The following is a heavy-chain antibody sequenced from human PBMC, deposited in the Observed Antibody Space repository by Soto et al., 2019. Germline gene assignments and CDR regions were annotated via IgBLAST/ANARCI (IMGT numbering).Heavy chain of an antibody. CDR1: GFTFSSYA. V-gene: IGHV3-23*01. CDR2: ISGSGGST. J-gene: IGHJ4*02. CDR3: ANPGAFWGVAFDY. D-gene: IGHD3-10*01. Sequence: GGSLRLSCAASGFTFSSYAMSWVRQAPGKGLEWVSAISGSGGSTYYADSVKGRFTISRDNSKNTLYLQMNSLRAEDTAVYYCANPGAFWGVAFDYWGQGTLVTVSS.